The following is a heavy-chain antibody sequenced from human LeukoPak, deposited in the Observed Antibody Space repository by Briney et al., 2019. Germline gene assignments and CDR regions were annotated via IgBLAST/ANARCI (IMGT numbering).Heavy chain of an antibody. D-gene: IGHD6-19*01. CDR2: INSDGSST. Sequence: GGSLRLSCAASGFTFSSYWMHWVRQAPGKGLVWVSCINSDGSSTSYADSVKGRFTISRDNAKNTLYLQMNSLRAEDTAVYYCARDLEYSSGWYGYFDYWGQGTLVTVSS. J-gene: IGHJ4*02. CDR3: ARDLEYSSGWYGYFDY. V-gene: IGHV3-74*01. CDR1: GFTFSSYW.